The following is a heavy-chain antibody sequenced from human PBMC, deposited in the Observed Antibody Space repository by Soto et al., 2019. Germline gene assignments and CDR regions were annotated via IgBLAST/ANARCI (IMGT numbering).Heavy chain of an antibody. CDR1: GYTFTSYD. J-gene: IGHJ5*02. D-gene: IGHD4-17*01. CDR2: MNPNSGNT. CDR3: ARDKTTVVPGGIVNWFDP. Sequence: QVQLVQSGAEVKKPGASVKVSCKASGYTFTSYDINWVRQAPGQGLEWMGWMNPNSGNTGYAQKFQGRVTMTRNTSITTTYTELSSLRSEDTAVYYCARDKTTVVPGGIVNWFDPWGQGTLVTVSS. V-gene: IGHV1-8*01.